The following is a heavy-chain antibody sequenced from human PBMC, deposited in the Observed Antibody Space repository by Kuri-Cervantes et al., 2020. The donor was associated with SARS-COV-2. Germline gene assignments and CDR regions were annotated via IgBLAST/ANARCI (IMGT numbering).Heavy chain of an antibody. CDR1: GGTFSSYA. J-gene: IGHJ6*03. CDR2: IIPIFGTA. Sequence: GGSLRLSCKASGGTFSSYAISWVRQAPGQGLEWMGGIIPIFGTANYAQKFQGRVTITTDESTSTAYMELSSLRSEDTAVYYCARGRIVGARGYYYYMDVWGKGTTVTVSS. D-gene: IGHD1-26*01. CDR3: ARGRIVGARGYYYYMDV. V-gene: IGHV1-69*05.